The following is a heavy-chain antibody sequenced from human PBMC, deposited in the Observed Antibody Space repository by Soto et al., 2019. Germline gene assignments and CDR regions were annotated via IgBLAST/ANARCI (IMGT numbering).Heavy chain of an antibody. CDR3: ARDFREYSSGCLNY. V-gene: IGHV3-21*01. Sequence: GGSLSLSCAASGFTFSSYSMNWVRQAPGKGLEWVSSISSSSSYIYYADSVKGRFTISRDNAKNSLYLQMNSLRAEDTAVYYCARDFREYSSGCLNYWGQGTLVTVSS. CDR1: GFTFSSYS. CDR2: ISSSSSYI. D-gene: IGHD6-19*01. J-gene: IGHJ4*02.